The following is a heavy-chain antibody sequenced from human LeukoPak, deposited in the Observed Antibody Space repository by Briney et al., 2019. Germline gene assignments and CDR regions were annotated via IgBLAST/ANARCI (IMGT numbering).Heavy chain of an antibody. V-gene: IGHV1-8*03. Sequence: ASVKVSCKASGYSFTSYDINWVRQATGQGLEWMGWMNPNSGNTGYAQKFQGRVTITRNTSISTADMELSSLRSEDTAVYYCARSPMNYGFWSGGYYYYYYMDVWGKGTTVTVSS. CDR3: ARSPMNYGFWSGGYYYYYYMDV. CDR2: MNPNSGNT. D-gene: IGHD3-3*01. J-gene: IGHJ6*03. CDR1: GYSFTSYD.